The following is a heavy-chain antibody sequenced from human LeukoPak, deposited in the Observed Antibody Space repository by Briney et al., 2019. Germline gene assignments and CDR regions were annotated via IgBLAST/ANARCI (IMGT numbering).Heavy chain of an antibody. V-gene: IGHV3-7*01. CDR2: IKQDGSEK. J-gene: IGHJ2*01. CDR3: ARGQVLRYFGYFDL. Sequence: PGGSLRLSCAASGFTFSSYEMNWVRQAPGKGLEWVANIKQDGSEKYYVDSVKGRFTISRDNAKNSLYLQMNSLRVEDTAVYYCARGQVLRYFGYFDLWGRGTLVTVSS. D-gene: IGHD3-9*01. CDR1: GFTFSSYE.